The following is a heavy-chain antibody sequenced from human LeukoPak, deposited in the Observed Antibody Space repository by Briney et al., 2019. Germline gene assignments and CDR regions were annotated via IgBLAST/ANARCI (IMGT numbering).Heavy chain of an antibody. CDR1: GGTFSSYA. D-gene: IGHD2-21*01. V-gene: IGHV1-69*04. J-gene: IGHJ5*02. CDR3: ARDVPPAYCGGDCYKLNWFDP. Sequence: ASVKVSCKASGGTFSSYAISWVRQAPGQGLEWMGRISPILGIANYAQKFQGRVTITADKSTSTAYMELSSLRSEDTAVYYCARDVPPAYCGGDCYKLNWFDPWGQGTLVTVSS. CDR2: ISPILGIA.